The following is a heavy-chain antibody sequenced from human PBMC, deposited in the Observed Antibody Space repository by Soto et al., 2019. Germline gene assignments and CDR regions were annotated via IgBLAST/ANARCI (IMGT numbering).Heavy chain of an antibody. CDR3: ARNLRYFGSGSFFRGMDV. CDR1: GDTFGSYA. V-gene: IGHV1-69*01. CDR2: IIPFIRAS. Sequence: QVLLVHSGAEVKKPGSSVKVSCKTSGDTFGSYAISWVRQAPGQGLEWMGGIIPFIRASNYAQKFQGRVPITADESTTTVHMDLSSLRFEDTAVYYCARNLRYFGSGSFFRGMDVWGQGTTVTVSS. J-gene: IGHJ6*02. D-gene: IGHD3-10*01.